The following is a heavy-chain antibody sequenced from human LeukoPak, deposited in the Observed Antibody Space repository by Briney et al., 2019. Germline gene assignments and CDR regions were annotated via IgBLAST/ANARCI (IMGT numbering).Heavy chain of an antibody. Sequence: PSETLSLTCIVSGGSISSYYWSWIRQPPGKGLEWIGYIYYSGSTNYNPSLKSRVTISVDMSKNQFSLKLSSVTAADTAVYYCARFVKQQLGKYGMDVWGQGTTVTVSS. D-gene: IGHD6-13*01. CDR1: GGSISSYY. CDR2: IYYSGST. CDR3: ARFVKQQLGKYGMDV. J-gene: IGHJ6*02. V-gene: IGHV4-59*08.